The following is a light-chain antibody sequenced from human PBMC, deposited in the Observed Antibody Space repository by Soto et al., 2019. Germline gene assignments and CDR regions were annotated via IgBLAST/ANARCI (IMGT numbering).Light chain of an antibody. J-gene: IGKJ1*01. CDR2: GTS. Sequence: DIQLTQSPSSLSASEGDTVTITCRASHSINSHLNWYQQKSGEAPKFLIYGTSDLHTGVPSRFSGSGSGTDFTLTIGGLQPDDFATYYCQHYNAFPWPFGQGTKVEIK. CDR3: QHYNAFPWP. V-gene: IGKV1-39*01. CDR1: HSINSH.